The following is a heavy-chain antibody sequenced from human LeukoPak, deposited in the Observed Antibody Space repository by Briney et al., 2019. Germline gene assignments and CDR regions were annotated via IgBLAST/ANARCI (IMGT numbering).Heavy chain of an antibody. V-gene: IGHV1-69*04. CDR1: GGTFSSYA. CDR2: IIPILGIA. D-gene: IGHD2-2*01. CDR3: ARTDIVVVPAAMDLDYYYYYGMDV. J-gene: IGHJ6*02. Sequence: SVKVSCKASGGTFSSYAISWVRQGPGQGLEWMGRIIPILGIANYAQKFQGRVTITADKSTSTAYMELSSLRSEDTAVYYCARTDIVVVPAAMDLDYYYYYGMDVWGQGTTVTVSS.